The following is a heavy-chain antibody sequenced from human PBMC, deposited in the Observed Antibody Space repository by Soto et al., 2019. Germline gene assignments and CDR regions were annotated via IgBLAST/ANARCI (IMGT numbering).Heavy chain of an antibody. CDR2: NIPIFATA. Sequence: QVQLVQSGAVVKKPGSSVKVSCKASGGTFSSYAISWVRQAPGQGLEWMGGNIPIFATANYAQKFQGRVTITADESTSTAYMELSSLRSEDTAVYYCARDRYSYGVYYIDYWGQGTLVTVSS. V-gene: IGHV1-69*12. CDR3: ARDRYSYGVYYIDY. CDR1: GGTFSSYA. D-gene: IGHD5-18*01. J-gene: IGHJ4*02.